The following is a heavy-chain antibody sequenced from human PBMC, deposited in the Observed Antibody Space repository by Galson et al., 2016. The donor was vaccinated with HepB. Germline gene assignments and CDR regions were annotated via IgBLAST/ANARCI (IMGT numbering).Heavy chain of an antibody. D-gene: IGHD4-11*01. CDR1: GYSFTTHW. CDR2: IYPADSDT. Sequence: QSGAEVKKPGESLKISCKGSGYSFTTHWIAWVRQMPGKGLEWMGIIYPADSDTRYSPSFQGQVTISADNSISTTYLQWSSLKASDTAMYYCARGLEYSSSKYGLGYWGPGTVVTVSS. CDR3: ARGLEYSSSKYGLGY. V-gene: IGHV5-51*01. J-gene: IGHJ4*02.